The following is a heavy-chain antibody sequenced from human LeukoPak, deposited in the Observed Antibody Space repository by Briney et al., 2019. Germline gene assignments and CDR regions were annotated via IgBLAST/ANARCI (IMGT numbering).Heavy chain of an antibody. CDR3: ARDFFFIRGFGPSYYDSSGQGP. Sequence: ASVKVSCKASGYTFTGYYMHWVQQAPGQGLEWMGWINPNSGGTNYAQKFQGRVTMTRDTSISTAYMELSRLRSDDTAVYYCARDFFFIRGFGPSYYDSSGQGPWGQGTLVTVSS. V-gene: IGHV1-2*02. CDR2: INPNSGGT. J-gene: IGHJ5*02. CDR1: GYTFTGYY. D-gene: IGHD3-22*01.